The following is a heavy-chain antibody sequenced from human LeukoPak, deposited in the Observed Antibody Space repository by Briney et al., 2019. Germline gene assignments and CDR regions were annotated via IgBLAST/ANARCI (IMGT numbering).Heavy chain of an antibody. V-gene: IGHV1-24*01. D-gene: IGHD5-12*01. CDR2: FDPEDGET. Sequence: ASVKVSCKVSGYTLTELSMHWVRQAPGKGLEWMGGFDPEDGETIYAQKFQGRVTMTEDTSTDTAYMELSSLRSEDTAVYYCATDRTKRIFRDMVNYWGQGTLVTVSS. CDR1: GYTLTELS. CDR3: ATDRTKRIFRDMVNY. J-gene: IGHJ4*02.